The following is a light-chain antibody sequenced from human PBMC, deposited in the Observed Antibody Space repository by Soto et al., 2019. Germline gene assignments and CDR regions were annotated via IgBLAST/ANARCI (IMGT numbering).Light chain of an antibody. CDR1: SSAVGGYNY. CDR2: EVS. CDR3: SSYTSSSTLV. Sequence: QSALTQPASVSVSPGQSITISCTGTSSAVGGYNYVSWYQQHPGKAPKLMIYEVSNRPSGVSNRFSGSKPGNTASLTISGLQAEDEADYYCSSYTSSSTLVFGGGTKLTVL. V-gene: IGLV2-14*01. J-gene: IGLJ2*01.